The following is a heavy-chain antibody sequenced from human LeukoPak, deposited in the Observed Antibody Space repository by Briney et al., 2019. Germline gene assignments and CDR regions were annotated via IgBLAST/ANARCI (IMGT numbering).Heavy chain of an antibody. D-gene: IGHD2-21*02. CDR1: GGSFSGYY. V-gene: IGHV4-34*01. CDR2: INHSGST. CDR3: ARGSRVTTDY. J-gene: IGHJ4*02. Sequence: PWETLSLTCAVYGGSFSGYYWSWVRQPPGKGLEWIGEINHSGSTNYNPSRKSRVTISGDTSKNQFSLKLSSVTAADTAEYYCARGSRVTTDYWGQRTLVTVSS.